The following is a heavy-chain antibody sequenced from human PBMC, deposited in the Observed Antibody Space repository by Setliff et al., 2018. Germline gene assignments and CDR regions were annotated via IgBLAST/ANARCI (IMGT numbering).Heavy chain of an antibody. CDR3: AKDPPQSGWSFDD. V-gene: IGHV3-33*06. CDR2: IWADGNNK. J-gene: IGHJ4*02. Sequence: LRLSCGASGFTFNTHAMHWVRQAPGKGLEWVAMIWADGNNKFYPDSVKGRFVVSRDNSKDTVYLQMSSLRAEDTAVYYCAKDPPQSGWSFDDWGQGIQVTVSS. CDR1: GFTFNTHA. D-gene: IGHD6-19*01.